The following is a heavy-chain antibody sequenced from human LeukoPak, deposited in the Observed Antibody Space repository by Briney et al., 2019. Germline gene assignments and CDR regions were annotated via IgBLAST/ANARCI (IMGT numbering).Heavy chain of an antibody. Sequence: GGSLRLSCAASGFTFSDYYMSRIRQAPGKGLEWVSYISSSGSTIYYADSVKGRFTISRDNSKNTLYLQMNSLRAEDTAVYYCAKGQNYYGSGSYYDFDPWGQGTLVTVSS. V-gene: IGHV3-11*01. CDR3: AKGQNYYGSGSYYDFDP. CDR2: ISSSGSTI. J-gene: IGHJ5*02. D-gene: IGHD3-10*01. CDR1: GFTFSDYY.